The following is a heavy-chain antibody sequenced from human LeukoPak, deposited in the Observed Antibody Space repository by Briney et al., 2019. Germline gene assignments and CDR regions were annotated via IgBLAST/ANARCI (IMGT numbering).Heavy chain of an antibody. J-gene: IGHJ4*02. CDR3: ARDGLRYFDWLLYCFDY. Sequence: GGSLRLSCAASGFTFDDYGMSWVRQAPGKGLEWVSGINRSGGSTGYADSVKGRFTISRDNAKNSPYLQMNSLRAEDTALYYCARDGLRYFDWLLYCFDYWGQGTLVTVSS. V-gene: IGHV3-20*04. CDR1: GFTFDDYG. D-gene: IGHD3-9*01. CDR2: INRSGGST.